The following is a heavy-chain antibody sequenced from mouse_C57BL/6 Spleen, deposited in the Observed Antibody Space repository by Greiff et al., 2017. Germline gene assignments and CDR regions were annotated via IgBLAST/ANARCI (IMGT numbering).Heavy chain of an antibody. V-gene: IGHV1-15*01. CDR3: TRPITTVVYFDY. Sequence: QVQLQQSGAELVRPGASVTLSCKASGYTFTDYEMHWVKQTPVHGLEWIGAIDPETGGTAYNQKFKGKAILTADKSSSTAYMELRSLTSEDSAGYYCTRPITTVVYFDYWGQGTTLTVSS. CDR2: IDPETGGT. CDR1: GYTFTDYE. D-gene: IGHD1-1*01. J-gene: IGHJ2*01.